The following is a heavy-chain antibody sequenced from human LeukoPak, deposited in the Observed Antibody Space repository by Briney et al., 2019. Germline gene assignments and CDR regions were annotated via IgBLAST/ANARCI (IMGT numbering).Heavy chain of an antibody. CDR1: GFTFSSYS. J-gene: IGHJ5*02. CDR3: ARGVLLTFDP. CDR2: ISSSGSTI. Sequence: GGSLRLSCAASGFTFSSYSMNWVRQAPGKGLEWVSSISSSGSTIFYADSVKGRFTISRDNAKNSLYLQMNSLRAEDTAVYYCARGVLLTFDPWGQGTLVTVSS. D-gene: IGHD2-15*01. V-gene: IGHV3-48*04.